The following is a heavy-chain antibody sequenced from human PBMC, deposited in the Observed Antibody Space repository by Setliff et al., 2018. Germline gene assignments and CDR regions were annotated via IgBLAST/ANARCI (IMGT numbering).Heavy chain of an antibody. Sequence: SETLSLTCTVSGGSINLPYWSWVRQPPGKGLEWIGYVSYSGSTSYNPSLKSRVTISLDTSKTQFSLKLRSVTAADTAVYYCARGGTFRYFDFWGQGAPVTVSS. V-gene: IGHV4-59*11. CDR3: ARGGTFRYFDF. CDR2: VSYSGST. J-gene: IGHJ4*02. D-gene: IGHD5-12*01. CDR1: GGSINLPY.